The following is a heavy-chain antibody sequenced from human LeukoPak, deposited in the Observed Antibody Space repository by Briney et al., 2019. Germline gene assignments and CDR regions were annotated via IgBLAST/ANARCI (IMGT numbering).Heavy chain of an antibody. J-gene: IGHJ4*02. CDR3: ARDSRYSGSSWDY. V-gene: IGHV1-69*05. CDR2: IIPIFGTA. Sequence: SVKVSCKASGGTFSTYSISWVRQAPGQGLEWMGGIIPIFGTANYAQKFQGRVTITTDESTSTAYMELSSLRSEDTAVYYCARDSRYSGSSWDYWGQGTLVTVSS. CDR1: GGTFSTYS. D-gene: IGHD1-26*01.